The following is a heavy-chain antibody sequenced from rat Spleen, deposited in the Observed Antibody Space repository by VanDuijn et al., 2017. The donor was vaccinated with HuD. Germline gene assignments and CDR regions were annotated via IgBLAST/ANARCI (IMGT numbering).Heavy chain of an antibody. Sequence: QVQLKESGPGLVQPSQTLSLTCTVSGFSLTSYSVNWVRQPPGKGLEWIAAISSDGNTFYNSALKSRLSISRDTSKSQVLLKMISLQTEDTAMYFCARGWERFAYWGQGTLVTVSS. CDR3: ARGWERFAY. V-gene: IGHV2S12*01. CDR2: ISSDGNT. J-gene: IGHJ3*01. D-gene: IGHD5-1*01. CDR1: GFSLTSYS.